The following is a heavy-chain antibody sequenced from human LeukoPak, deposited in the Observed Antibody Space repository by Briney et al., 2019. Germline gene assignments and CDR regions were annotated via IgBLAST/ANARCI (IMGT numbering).Heavy chain of an antibody. V-gene: IGHV3-30*18. Sequence: PGRSLRLSCAASGFTFSSHGMHWVRHAPGKGLEWVAVISYDGGNKIYADLVKGRFNISRDNSKNTLYLQMNSLRAEDTAVYYCAKDGVNWNSFDYWGQGTLVTVSS. CDR1: GFTFSSHG. J-gene: IGHJ4*02. CDR3: AKDGVNWNSFDY. CDR2: ISYDGGNK. D-gene: IGHD1-20*01.